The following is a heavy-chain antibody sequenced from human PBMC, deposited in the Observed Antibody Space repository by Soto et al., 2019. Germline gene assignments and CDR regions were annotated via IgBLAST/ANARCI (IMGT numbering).Heavy chain of an antibody. CDR3: SGDQGLALMTTVTGNRFDP. D-gene: IGHD4-17*01. CDR2: IYTSGST. J-gene: IGHJ5*02. V-gene: IGHV4-4*07. CDR1: GGSISSYY. Sequence: QVQLQESGPGLVKPSETLSLTCTVSGGSISSYYWSWIRQPAGKGLEWIGRIYTSGSTNYNPSLKSRVTVSVDKAKNQFSLKLSSVTAADPAVYYCSGDQGLALMTTVTGNRFDPWGQGTLVTVSS.